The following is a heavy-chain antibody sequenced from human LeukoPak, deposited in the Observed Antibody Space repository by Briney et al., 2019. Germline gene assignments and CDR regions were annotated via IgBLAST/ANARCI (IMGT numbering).Heavy chain of an antibody. J-gene: IGHJ4*02. Sequence: PGGSLRLSCAASGFTFSSYSMNWVRQAPGKGLEWVSSISSSSSYIYYADSVKGRFTISRDNAKNSLYLQMNSLRAEDTAVYYCARGGDLYYDILTGYYSPRPHDYWGQGTLVTVSS. CDR1: GFTFSSYS. CDR2: ISSSSSYI. CDR3: ARGGDLYYDILTGYYSPRPHDY. D-gene: IGHD3-9*01. V-gene: IGHV3-21*01.